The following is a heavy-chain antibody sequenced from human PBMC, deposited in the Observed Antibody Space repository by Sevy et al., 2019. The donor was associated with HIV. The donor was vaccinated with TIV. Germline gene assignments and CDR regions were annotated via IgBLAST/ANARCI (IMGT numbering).Heavy chain of an antibody. CDR1: GDSIRNYY. Sequence: SETLSLTCIVSGDSIRNYYWGWIRQPPGMGLEWIGYIHDSGNANYNASLKSRVTVSLDMSKNQISLHLRSVTAADTAVYYCARGMCSGATCFSDPFDYWGQRTLVTVSS. CDR2: IHDSGNA. D-gene: IGHD2-15*01. V-gene: IGHV4-59*13. CDR3: ARGMCSGATCFSDPFDY. J-gene: IGHJ4*02.